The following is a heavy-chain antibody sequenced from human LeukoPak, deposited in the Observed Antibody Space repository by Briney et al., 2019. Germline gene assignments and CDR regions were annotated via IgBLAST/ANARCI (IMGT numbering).Heavy chain of an antibody. V-gene: IGHV1-18*01. Sequence: ASVKVSCKTSGYTFISYGFSWVRQAPGQGPEWMGWISAYDGNTNSAQKFQGRVIMTTDTSAGTAYMEVRSLRPDDTAVYYCVRDGYGSGKGFFDYWGQGTLVTVSS. CDR2: ISAYDGNT. CDR3: VRDGYGSGKGFFDY. D-gene: IGHD3-10*01. CDR1: GYTFISYG. J-gene: IGHJ4*02.